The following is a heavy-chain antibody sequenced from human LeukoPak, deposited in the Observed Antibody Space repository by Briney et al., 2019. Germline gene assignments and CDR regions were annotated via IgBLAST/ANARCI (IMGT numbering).Heavy chain of an antibody. CDR3: ARSYDSSGQLRY. CDR1: GGSISSYY. Sequence: SETLSLTCTVSGGSISSYYWSWIRQPPGKGLEWIGYIYYSGSTNYNPSLKSRVTISVDTSKNQFSLKLSSVTAADTAVYYCARSYDSSGQLRYWGQGTLVTVSS. D-gene: IGHD3-22*01. V-gene: IGHV4-59*01. CDR2: IYYSGST. J-gene: IGHJ4*02.